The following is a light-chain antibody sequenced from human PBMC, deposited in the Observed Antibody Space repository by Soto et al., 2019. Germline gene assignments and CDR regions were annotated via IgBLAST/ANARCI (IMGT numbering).Light chain of an antibody. J-gene: IGLJ2*01. CDR2: GDN. CDR1: SSNIGSFYY. CDR3: QSYDNSLNHVV. V-gene: IGLV1-40*01. Sequence: QSVLTQPPSVSGAPGQRVTIPCTGTSSNIGSFYYVHWYQQLPGTVPKLLIYGDNNRPSGVPDRFSGSKSGTAASLAITGLQAEDEADYYCQSYDNSLNHVVFGGGTQLTVL.